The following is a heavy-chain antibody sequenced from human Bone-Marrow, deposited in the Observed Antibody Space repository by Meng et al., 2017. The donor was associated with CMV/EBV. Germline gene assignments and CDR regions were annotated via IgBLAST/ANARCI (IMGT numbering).Heavy chain of an antibody. CDR3: ARTGYYKESWFDP. V-gene: IGHV4-34*01. D-gene: IGHD3-9*01. CDR2: INHSGST. Sequence: SETLSLTCGVSGGSFSGYHWSWIRQPPGKGLEWIGEINHSGSTNYNPSLKSRVTISLDTSKNRFSLNLNSVTAADTAVYYCARTGYYKESWFDPWGQGTLVTVSS. CDR1: GGSFSGYH. J-gene: IGHJ5*02.